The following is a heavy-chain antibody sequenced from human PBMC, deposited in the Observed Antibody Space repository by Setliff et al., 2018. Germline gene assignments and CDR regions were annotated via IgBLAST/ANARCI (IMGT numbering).Heavy chain of an antibody. V-gene: IGHV3-11*04. J-gene: IGHJ5*02. CDR3: ARDSRARITIFGVVTNWFDP. CDR1: GFTFSDYY. D-gene: IGHD3-3*01. CDR2: ISMSGGTI. Sequence: PGGSLRLSCAASGFTFSDYYMSWIRQAPGKGLEWVSHISMSGGTIYYADSVKGRFAISRDNAKNSLYLQMNSLRAEDTAVYYCARDSRARITIFGVVTNWFDPWGQGTLVTVSS.